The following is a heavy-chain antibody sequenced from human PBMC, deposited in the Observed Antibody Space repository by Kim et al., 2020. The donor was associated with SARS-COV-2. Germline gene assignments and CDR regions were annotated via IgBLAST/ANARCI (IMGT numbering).Heavy chain of an antibody. D-gene: IGHD5-18*01. CDR2: IHKKTHRMKT. Sequence: GGSLRLSCAASGFIFSDAWMSWVRQAPGKGLEWVGRIHKKTHRMKTAYAAHVRGRFTISRDDSQRQVYLQMNGLNNEATGFYFCNADLRISTRYSHDYWGQGTLVTVSS. V-gene: IGHV3-15*01. J-gene: IGHJ4*02. CDR3: NADLRISTRYSHDY. CDR1: GFIFSDAW.